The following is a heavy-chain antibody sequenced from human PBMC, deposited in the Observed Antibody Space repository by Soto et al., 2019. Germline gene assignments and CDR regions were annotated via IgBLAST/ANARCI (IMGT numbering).Heavy chain of an antibody. CDR2: IDDSENT. CDR1: GASISSGGHS. V-gene: IGHV4-31*03. Sequence: QVQLQESGPKLVKPSQTLSLTCSVSGASISSGGHSWSWLRQHPGKGLEWIGYIDDSENTYYNPCLKSRLTMSMDTSKGQFSLKLNSVPAADRAAYFCARLSGSYYLLPDPGGPGTLVTVSS. J-gene: IGHJ5*02. CDR3: ARLSGSYYLLPDP. D-gene: IGHD1-26*01.